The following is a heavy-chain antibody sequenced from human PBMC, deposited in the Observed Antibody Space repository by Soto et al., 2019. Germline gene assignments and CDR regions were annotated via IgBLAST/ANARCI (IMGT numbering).Heavy chain of an antibody. D-gene: IGHD3-10*01. CDR1: GFTFSSYW. V-gene: IGHV3-74*01. Sequence: GGSLRLSCAASGFTFSSYWMHWVRQAPGKGLVWVSRMNEDGGTTDYADSVKGRFTISRDNAKNTLYLQMNSLRVEDTAAYYCASDLSGRADVWGQGXTVTVSS. CDR2: MNEDGGTT. CDR3: ASDLSGRADV. J-gene: IGHJ6*02.